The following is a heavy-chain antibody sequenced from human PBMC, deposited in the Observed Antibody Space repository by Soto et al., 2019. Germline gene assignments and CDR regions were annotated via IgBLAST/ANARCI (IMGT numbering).Heavy chain of an antibody. D-gene: IGHD2-2*01. CDR1: GGSISSGGYY. CDR2: IYYSGST. CDR3: ARGLIVVVPAAIKHSSSWYGAFDY. Sequence: QVQLQESGPGLVKPSQTLSLTCTVSGGSISSGGYYWSWIRQHPGKGLEWIGYIYYSGSTYYNPSLTSRVTISVDTSKNQFSLKLSSVTAADTAVYYCARGLIVVVPAAIKHSSSWYGAFDYWGQGTLVTVSS. J-gene: IGHJ4*02. V-gene: IGHV4-31*03.